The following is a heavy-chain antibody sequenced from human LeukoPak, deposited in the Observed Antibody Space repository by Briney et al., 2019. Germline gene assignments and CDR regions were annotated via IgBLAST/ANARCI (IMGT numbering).Heavy chain of an antibody. J-gene: IGHJ3*02. D-gene: IGHD6-19*01. Sequence: SETLSLTCTVSGGSISSGGYYWSWIRQPPGKGLEWIGRIYTSGSTNYNPSLKSRVTMSVDTSKNQFSLKLSSVTAADTAVYYCARDGYSGGWYRGHDAFDIWGQGTMVTVSS. CDR2: IYTSGST. CDR1: GGSISSGGYY. CDR3: ARDGYSGGWYRGHDAFDI. V-gene: IGHV4-61*02.